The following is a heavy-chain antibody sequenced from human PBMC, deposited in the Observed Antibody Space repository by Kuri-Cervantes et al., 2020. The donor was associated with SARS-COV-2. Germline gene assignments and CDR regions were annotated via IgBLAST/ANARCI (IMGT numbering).Heavy chain of an antibody. CDR2: INPNSGGT. CDR3: AAPHHLGIVEAMGAFDI. CDR1: GYTFTGYY. D-gene: IGHD1-26*01. Sequence: ASVKVSCKASGYTFTGYYMHWVRQAPGQGLEWMGWINPNSGGTNYAQKFQGWVTITRDTSISTAYMELSRLRSDDTAVYYCAAPHHLGIVEAMGAFDIWGQGTMVTVSS. J-gene: IGHJ3*02. V-gene: IGHV1-2*04.